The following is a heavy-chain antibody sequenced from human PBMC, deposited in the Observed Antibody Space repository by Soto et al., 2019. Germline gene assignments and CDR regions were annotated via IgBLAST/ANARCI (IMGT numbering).Heavy chain of an antibody. J-gene: IGHJ5*02. D-gene: IGHD2-2*02. CDR3: TRVLYGTS. V-gene: IGHV3-48*03. CDR1: GFTFSSYE. Sequence: EVQLVESGGGLVQPGGSLRLSCAGYGFTFSSYEMNWVRQAPGEGLEWVSFISGSGTTTYYADSVRGRFTISRDNTKNSLYLQMNSLSAEDTGIYYCTRVLYGTSWGQGTLVTVSS. CDR2: ISGSGTTT.